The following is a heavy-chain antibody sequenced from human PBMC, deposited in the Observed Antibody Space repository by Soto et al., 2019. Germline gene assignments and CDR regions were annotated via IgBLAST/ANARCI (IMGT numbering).Heavy chain of an antibody. D-gene: IGHD4-4*01. J-gene: IGHJ6*02. CDR2: MNPNSGNT. Sequence: GASVKVSCKASGYTFTSYDINWVRQATGQGLEWMGWMNPNSGNTGYAQKFQGRVTMARNTSISTAYMELSSLRSEDTAVYYCASSNIYSNYRYYYYGMDVWGQGTRVTVSS. CDR3: ASSNIYSNYRYYYYGMDV. CDR1: GYTFTSYD. V-gene: IGHV1-8*01.